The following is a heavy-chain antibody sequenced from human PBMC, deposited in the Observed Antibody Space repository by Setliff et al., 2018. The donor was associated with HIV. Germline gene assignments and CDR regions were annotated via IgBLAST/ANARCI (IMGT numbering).Heavy chain of an antibody. J-gene: IGHJ4*02. CDR3: ASVSHTAGPPYDY. CDR2: IIPVFNTS. CDR1: GGNFNTYG. V-gene: IGHV1-69*13. Sequence: GASVKVSRKASGGNFNTYGISWVRQAPGQGLEWMGGIIPVFNTSKYLQKFQGRVTITADESTSTVYMEVGCLMSEDTSVYYCASVSHTAGPPYDYWGRGTLVTVSS.